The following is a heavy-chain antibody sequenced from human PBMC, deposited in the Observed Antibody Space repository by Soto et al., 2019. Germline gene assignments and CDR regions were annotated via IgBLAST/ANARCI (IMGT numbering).Heavy chain of an antibody. Sequence: QVQLVESGGGVVQPGRSLRLSCAASGFTFSSYAMHWVRQAPGKGLEWVAVISYDGSNKYYADSVKGRFTISRDNSKNTLYLQMNSMRAEDTAVYYCARDYYYDSSGYYGGGAFAIWGQGTMVTVSS. CDR3: ARDYYYDSSGYYGGGAFAI. CDR2: ISYDGSNK. V-gene: IGHV3-30-3*01. CDR1: GFTFSSYA. J-gene: IGHJ3*02. D-gene: IGHD3-22*01.